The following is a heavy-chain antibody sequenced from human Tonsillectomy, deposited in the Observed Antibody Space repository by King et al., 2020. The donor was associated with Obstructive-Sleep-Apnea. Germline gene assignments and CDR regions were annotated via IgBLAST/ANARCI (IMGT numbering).Heavy chain of an antibody. D-gene: IGHD5-12*01. J-gene: IGHJ3*02. CDR3: ARLRGYGFGGLDAFDI. V-gene: IGHV4-34*01. CDR1: GGSSSGNY. CDR2: INHSGTT. Sequence: VQLQQWGAGLLKPSETLSLTCAVYGGSSSGNYWTWIRQSPGKGLEWIGEINHSGTTKCNPSLKSRVTISADTSNNLFSLKLSSVTVADTAVYFCARLRGYGFGGLDAFDIWGQGTMVTASS.